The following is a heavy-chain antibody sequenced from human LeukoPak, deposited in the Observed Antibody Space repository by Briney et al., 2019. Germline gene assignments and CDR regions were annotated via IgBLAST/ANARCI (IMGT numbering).Heavy chain of an antibody. J-gene: IGHJ4*02. D-gene: IGHD3-22*01. CDR1: GITLSNFG. Sequence: PGGSLRLSSAVSGITLSNFGMTCVRQAPGKGLEWVAGISDTGGRTHYADSVKGRFTISRDNPKNTLYLQMNSLRAEDTAVYFCAKRGVVIRVILVGFHKEAYYFDSWGQGALVTVSS. CDR2: ISDTGGRT. CDR3: AKRGVVIRVILVGFHKEAYYFDS. V-gene: IGHV3-23*01.